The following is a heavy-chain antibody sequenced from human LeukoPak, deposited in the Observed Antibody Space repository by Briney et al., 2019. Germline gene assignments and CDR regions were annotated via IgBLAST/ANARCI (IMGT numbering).Heavy chain of an antibody. CDR1: GYTFSDYY. CDR2: INPSRGST. Sequence: ASVKVSCKASGYTFSDYYIHWVRQAPGQELEWMGWINPSRGSTSYAQKFQGGLTMTRDTSTSTVYMELSSLRSEDTAVYYCARGVQLERRYYNWFDPWGQGTLVTVSS. V-gene: IGHV1-46*01. CDR3: ARGVQLERRYYNWFDP. J-gene: IGHJ5*02. D-gene: IGHD1-1*01.